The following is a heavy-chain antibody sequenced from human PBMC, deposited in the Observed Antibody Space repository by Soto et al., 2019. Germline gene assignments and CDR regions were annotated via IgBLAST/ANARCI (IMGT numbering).Heavy chain of an antibody. J-gene: IGHJ6*02. V-gene: IGHV1-69*13. CDR3: ARGFWSGPNYYYYYGMDV. D-gene: IGHD3-3*01. CDR2: IIPIFGTA. CDR1: GGTFSSYA. Sequence: SVKVSCKASGGTFSSYAISWVRQAPGQGLEWMGGIIPIFGTANYAQKFQGRVTITADESTSTAYMELSSLRSEDTAVYYCARGFWSGPNYYYYYGMDVWGQGTTVTVSS.